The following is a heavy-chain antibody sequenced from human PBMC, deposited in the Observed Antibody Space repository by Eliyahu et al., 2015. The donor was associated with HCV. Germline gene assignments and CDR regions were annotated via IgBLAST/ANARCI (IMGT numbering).Heavy chain of an antibody. CDR3: AREGGEGGSYYYDSSGYTFDY. V-gene: IGHV4-39*07. CDR2: IYYSGST. CDR1: GGSIXSXSYY. D-gene: IGHD3-22*01. J-gene: IGHJ4*02. Sequence: QLQLQESGPGLVKPXETLSLTCTVSGGSIXSXSYYXGWIRQPPGKGLEWIGSIYYSGSTYYNPSLKSRVTISVDTSKNQFSLKLSSVTAADTAVYYCAREGGEGGSYYYDSSGYTFDYWGQGTLVTVSS.